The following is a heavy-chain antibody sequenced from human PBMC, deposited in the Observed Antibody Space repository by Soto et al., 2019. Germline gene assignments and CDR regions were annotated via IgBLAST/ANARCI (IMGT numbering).Heavy chain of an antibody. CDR1: GVSISSGYYY. CDR3: ARQVIVVAPFDY. J-gene: IGHJ4*02. Sequence: PSETLSLTCTVSGVSISSGYYYWSWIRQPPGKGLEWIGYIYYSGSTYYNPSLKSRVTISVDTSKNQFSLKLSSVTAADTAVYYCARQVIVVAPFDYWGQGTLVTVSS. V-gene: IGHV4-30-4*01. CDR2: IYYSGST. D-gene: IGHD3-22*01.